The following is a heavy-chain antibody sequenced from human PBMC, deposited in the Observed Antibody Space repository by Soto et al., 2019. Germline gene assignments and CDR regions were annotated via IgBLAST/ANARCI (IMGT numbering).Heavy chain of an antibody. CDR2: IHHSGST. CDR3: AWHLGPTGPDF. Sequence: QLQLQESGPGLVKPSETLSLTCTVSGGSISSTDYHWGWIRQPPGKGPEWIGSIHHSGSTYYNPSRKRRITIADDMSRNQVALVLSSVTAPDTAVYCGAWHLGPTGPDFWGRGTQVTGSS. V-gene: IGHV4-39*01. CDR1: GGSISSTDYH. J-gene: IGHJ4*02. D-gene: IGHD3-16*01.